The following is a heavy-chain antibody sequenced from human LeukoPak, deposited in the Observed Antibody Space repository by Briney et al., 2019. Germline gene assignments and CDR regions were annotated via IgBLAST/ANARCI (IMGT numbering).Heavy chain of an antibody. Sequence: GGSLRLSCAASGFTFSTYTMNWVRQAPGKGLEWVSSISSSSSIYYVDSMKGRLTISRDNAENSLYLEMNSLRVEDTAVYYCARDQVVGANVRDALDIWGQGTMVTVSS. D-gene: IGHD1-26*01. CDR1: GFTFSTYT. J-gene: IGHJ3*02. CDR3: ARDQVVGANVRDALDI. CDR2: ISSSSSI. V-gene: IGHV3-21*01.